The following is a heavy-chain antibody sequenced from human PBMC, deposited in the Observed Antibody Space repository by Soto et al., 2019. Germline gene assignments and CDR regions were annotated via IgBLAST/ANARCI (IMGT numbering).Heavy chain of an antibody. D-gene: IGHD4-17*01. CDR2: IYYSGST. Sequence: SETLSLTCTVSGGSISSYYWSWIRQPPGKGLEWIGSIYYSGSTYYNPSLKSRVTISVDTSKNQFSLKLSSVTAADTAVYYCAFVTTGDWFDPWGQGTLVTVSS. CDR1: GGSISSYY. CDR3: AFVTTGDWFDP. J-gene: IGHJ5*02. V-gene: IGHV4-59*05.